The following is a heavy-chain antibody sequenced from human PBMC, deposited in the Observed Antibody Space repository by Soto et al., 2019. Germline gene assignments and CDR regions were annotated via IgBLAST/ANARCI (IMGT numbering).Heavy chain of an antibody. V-gene: IGHV3-33*01. CDR3: ARDRVTFGGVIVKFDAFDI. CDR2: IWYDGSNK. CDR1: GFTFSSYG. J-gene: IGHJ3*02. D-gene: IGHD3-16*02. Sequence: PGGSLRLSCAASGFTFSSYGMHWVRQAPGKGLEWVAVIWYDGSNKYYTDSVKGRFTISRDNSKNTLYLQMNSLRAEDTAVYYCARDRVTFGGVIVKFDAFDIWGQGTMVTVSS.